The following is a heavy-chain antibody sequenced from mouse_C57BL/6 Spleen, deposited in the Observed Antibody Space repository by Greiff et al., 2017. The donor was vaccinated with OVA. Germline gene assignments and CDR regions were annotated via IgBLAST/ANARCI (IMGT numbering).Heavy chain of an antibody. D-gene: IGHD1-1*01. CDR3: ASSYYGSSWFAY. CDR1: GYTFTSYW. J-gene: IGHJ3*01. CDR2: IHPNSGST. V-gene: IGHV1-64*01. Sequence: QVQLKQPGAELVKPGASVKLSCKASGYTFTSYWMHWVKQRPGQGLEWIGMIHPNSGSTNYNEKFKSKATLTVDKSSSTAYMQLSSLTSEDSAVYYCASSYYGSSWFAYWGQGTLVTVSA.